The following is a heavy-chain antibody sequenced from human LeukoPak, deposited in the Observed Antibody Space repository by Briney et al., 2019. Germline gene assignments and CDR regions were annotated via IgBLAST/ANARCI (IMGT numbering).Heavy chain of an antibody. CDR2: ISYDGSNK. J-gene: IGHJ4*02. D-gene: IGHD3-10*01. CDR3: ARVWSDSLQFGEVYASPHFDY. Sequence: GGSLRLSCAASGFTFSSYAMHWVRQAPGKGLEWVAVISYDGSNKYYADSVKGRFTISRDNSKNTLYLQMNSLRAEDTAVYYCARVWSDSLQFGEVYASPHFDYWGQGTLVTVSS. CDR1: GFTFSSYA. V-gene: IGHV3-30*04.